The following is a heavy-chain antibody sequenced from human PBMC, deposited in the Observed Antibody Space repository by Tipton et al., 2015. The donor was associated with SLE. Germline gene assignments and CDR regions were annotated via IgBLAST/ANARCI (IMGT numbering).Heavy chain of an antibody. CDR3: ARTESYYGSGSSEYFQH. CDR2: INHSGST. CDR1: GGSISSYY. Sequence: LRLSCTVSGGSISSYYWSWIRQPPGKGLEWIGEINHSGSTNYNPSLKSRVTISVNTSKNQFSLKLSSVTAADTAVYYCARTESYYGSGSSEYFQHWGQGTLVTVSS. D-gene: IGHD3-10*01. J-gene: IGHJ1*01. V-gene: IGHV4-34*01.